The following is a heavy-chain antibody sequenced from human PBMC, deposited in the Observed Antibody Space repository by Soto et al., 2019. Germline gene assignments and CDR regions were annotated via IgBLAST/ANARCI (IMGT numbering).Heavy chain of an antibody. CDR1: GFTFSSYA. Sequence: QVQLAESGGGVVQPGRSLRLSCAASGFTFSSYAMHWVRQAPGKGLEWVAVISYDGSNKYYADSVKGRFTISRDNSKNTLYLQMNSLRAEDTAVYYCARDRAAAVINWYFDLWGRGTLVTVSS. J-gene: IGHJ2*01. V-gene: IGHV3-30-3*01. CDR2: ISYDGSNK. D-gene: IGHD6-13*01. CDR3: ARDRAAAVINWYFDL.